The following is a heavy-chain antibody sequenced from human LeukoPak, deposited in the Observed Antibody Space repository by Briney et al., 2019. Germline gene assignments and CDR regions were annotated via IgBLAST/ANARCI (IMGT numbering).Heavy chain of an antibody. CDR2: ISSSSSYI. J-gene: IGHJ4*02. Sequence: GGSLRLSCAASGFTFSSYSMNWVRQAPGKGLEWVSSISSSSSYIYYADSVKGRFTISRDNAKNSLYLQLNSLRAEDSAIYYCAKSVVNSGTYIPFDFWGQGTLVTVSS. D-gene: IGHD1-26*01. CDR1: GFTFSSYS. V-gene: IGHV3-21*04. CDR3: AKSVVNSGTYIPFDF.